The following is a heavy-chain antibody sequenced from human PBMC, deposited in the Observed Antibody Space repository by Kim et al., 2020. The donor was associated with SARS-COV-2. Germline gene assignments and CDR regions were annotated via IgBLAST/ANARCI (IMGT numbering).Heavy chain of an antibody. CDR3: AKDLKSMSGMDV. J-gene: IGHJ6*02. CDR1: RLTLSSFD. CDR2: ILYDGSNE. Sequence: GGSLRLSCSAPRLTLSSFDMHWVRQAPGKGLEWVASILYDGSNEFYGDTVKGRFSISRDSSRRTMFLQMNSLSAEDTGVYYCAKDLKSMSGMDVCGQGTT. V-gene: IGHV3-30*18. D-gene: IGHD2-8*01.